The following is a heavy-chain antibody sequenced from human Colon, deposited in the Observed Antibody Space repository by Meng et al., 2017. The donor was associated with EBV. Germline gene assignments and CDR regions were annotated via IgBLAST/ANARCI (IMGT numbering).Heavy chain of an antibody. CDR1: GASISSGDYS. CDR3: ARGPYCGGDCYWFDP. D-gene: IGHD2-21*02. V-gene: IGHV4-30-2*01. Sequence: QLPLLGPDSCLVHPSQSLSLACAVCGASISSGDYSWSWSRQPPGQGLEWIGYIYHGGTTYNTSLKSRVTISVDNSKNQFSLRLTSVTAADTAVYYCARGPYCGGDCYWFDPWGQGTLVTVSS. J-gene: IGHJ5*02. CDR2: IYHGGTT.